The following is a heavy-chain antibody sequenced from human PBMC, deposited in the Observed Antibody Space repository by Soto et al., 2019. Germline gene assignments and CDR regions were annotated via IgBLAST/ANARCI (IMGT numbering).Heavy chain of an antibody. CDR3: AKVIARNYYDSSGYLDY. CDR2: ISGSGGST. V-gene: IGHV3-23*01. CDR1: GFTFSSYA. Sequence: GGSLRLSCAASGFTFSSYAMSWVRQAPGKGLEWVSAISGSGGSTYYADSVKGRFTISRDKSKNTLYLQMNSLRAEDTAVYYCAKVIARNYYDSSGYLDYWGQGTLVTVSS. J-gene: IGHJ4*02. D-gene: IGHD3-22*01.